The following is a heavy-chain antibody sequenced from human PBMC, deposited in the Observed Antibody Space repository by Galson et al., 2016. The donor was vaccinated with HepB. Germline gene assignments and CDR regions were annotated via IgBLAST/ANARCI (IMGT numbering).Heavy chain of an antibody. J-gene: IGHJ6*02. CDR2: IWYDGSKK. D-gene: IGHD1-1*01. CDR1: GFTFSNYG. V-gene: IGHV3-33*01. Sequence: SLRLSCAASGFTFSNYGMHWVRQAPGKGLEWVALIWYDGSKKYYAESVKGRLTISRDNSKNPLDLQMNSLRAEDTAVYYCARDGIPSLQDRGGRLPPPYSYGMDVWGQGTAVTVSS. CDR3: ARDGIPSLQDRGGRLPPPYSYGMDV.